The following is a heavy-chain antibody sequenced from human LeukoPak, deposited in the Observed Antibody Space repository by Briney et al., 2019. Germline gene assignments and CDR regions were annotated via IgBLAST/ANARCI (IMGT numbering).Heavy chain of an antibody. V-gene: IGHV4-59*01. Sequence: SETLSLTCTVSGGSISSYYWGWIRQPPGKGLEWIGYIYYSGSTNYNPSLKSRVTISVDTSKNQFSLKLSSVTAADTAVYYCARGGRSYNWNYAPLDYWGQGTLVTVSS. D-gene: IGHD1-7*01. CDR1: GGSISSYY. CDR2: IYYSGST. CDR3: ARGGRSYNWNYAPLDY. J-gene: IGHJ4*02.